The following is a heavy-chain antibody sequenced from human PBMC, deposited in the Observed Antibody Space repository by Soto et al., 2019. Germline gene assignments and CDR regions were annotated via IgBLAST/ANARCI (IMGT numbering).Heavy chain of an antibody. CDR1: GFVFSDYS. J-gene: IGHJ4*02. V-gene: IGHV3-23*01. CDR2: ISGDAHDT. D-gene: IGHD3-3*02. Sequence: GGSLRLSCAASGFVFSDYSMSWVRQAPGKGLEWLSAISGDAHDTYYAASVKGRFTISRDNSKNTLYLQMDSLRVEDTARYYCVKDAPQPFSDWGQGTLVTVSS. CDR3: VKDAPQPFSD.